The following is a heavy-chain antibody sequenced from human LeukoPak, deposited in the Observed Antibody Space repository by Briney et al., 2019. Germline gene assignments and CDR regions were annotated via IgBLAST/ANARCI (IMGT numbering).Heavy chain of an antibody. Sequence: PGGSLRLSCAASGFTFSSYAMHWVRQAPGKGLGWVAVISYDGSNKYYADSVKGRFTISRDNSKNTLYLQMNSLRAEDTAVYHCAREVTTQWLVRIGGYFDYWGQGTLVTVSS. CDR2: ISYDGSNK. CDR1: GFTFSSYA. D-gene: IGHD6-19*01. V-gene: IGHV3-30-3*01. CDR3: AREVTTQWLVRIGGYFDY. J-gene: IGHJ4*02.